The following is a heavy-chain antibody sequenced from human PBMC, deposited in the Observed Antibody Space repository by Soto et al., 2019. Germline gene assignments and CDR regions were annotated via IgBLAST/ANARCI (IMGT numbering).Heavy chain of an antibody. D-gene: IGHD6-6*01. J-gene: IGHJ5*02. CDR1: GYTFTAYY. CDR2: INPNTGGT. Sequence: ASVKVSCKASGYTFTAYYMHWMRQAPGQGLEWMGWINPNTGGTNYAQKFQGRVTMTRDTSITTAYMELSRLRSDDTAVYYCARSNFISSSGFDPWGQGSLVPVSS. V-gene: IGHV1-2*02. CDR3: ARSNFISSSGFDP.